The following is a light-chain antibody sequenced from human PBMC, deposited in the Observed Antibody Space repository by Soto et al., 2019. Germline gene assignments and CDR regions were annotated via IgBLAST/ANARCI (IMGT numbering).Light chain of an antibody. CDR2: GAF. V-gene: IGKV3-20*01. CDR1: QSVSSNY. Sequence: EIVLTQSPGTLSLSPGERATLSCRASQSVSSNYLAWYQQKPGQAPRLLIYGAFSRATGIPDRSSGSGSGTDFTLTISTLEPEDFAVYYCQQYGTSPLTFGGGTKVDIK. J-gene: IGKJ4*01. CDR3: QQYGTSPLT.